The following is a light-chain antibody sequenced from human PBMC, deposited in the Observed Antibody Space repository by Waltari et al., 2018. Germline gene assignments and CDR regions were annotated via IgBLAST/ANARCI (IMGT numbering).Light chain of an antibody. CDR1: SSDVGGSNY. V-gene: IGLV2-8*01. CDR2: EVS. Sequence: QSALTPPPSPSGSPGHSVTLSCNGTSSDVGGSNYVYWYQQHPGRAPRLMIYEVSKRPSGVPERFSGSNSGNTASLTVSGLQAEEEADYYCSSYAGNDNFEVFGGGTKLTVL. CDR3: SSYAGNDNFEV. J-gene: IGLJ3*02.